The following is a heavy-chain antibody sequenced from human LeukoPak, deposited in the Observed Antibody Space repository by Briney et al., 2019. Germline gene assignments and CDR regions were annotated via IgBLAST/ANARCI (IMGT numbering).Heavy chain of an antibody. CDR3: SRLGYDSSGYYPDWYFEI. CDR1: SVSISISTYY. Sequence: SETLSLTCTVSSVSISISTYYCGWIRQPPGEWLEWIGCIYYSGSTYYNPTLKSRVSISVETSKNQFSLKLSSEAAADTAVYYCSRLGYDSSGYYPDWYFEIWGRGNLVTVSS. V-gene: IGHV4-39*01. CDR2: IYYSGST. D-gene: IGHD3-22*01. J-gene: IGHJ2*01.